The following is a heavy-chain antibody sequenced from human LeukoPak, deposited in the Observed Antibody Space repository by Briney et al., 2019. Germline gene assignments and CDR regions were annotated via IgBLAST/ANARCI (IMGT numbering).Heavy chain of an antibody. Sequence: GGSLRLSCAASGFTFSSYGMHWVRQAPGKGLEWVAVISYDGSNKYYADSVKGRFPISRDNSKNTLYLQMNSLRAEDTAVYYCARMSGSRLPGYWGQGTLVTVSS. V-gene: IGHV3-30*03. CDR1: GFTFSSYG. D-gene: IGHD3-3*01. CDR2: ISYDGSNK. CDR3: ARMSGSRLPGY. J-gene: IGHJ4*02.